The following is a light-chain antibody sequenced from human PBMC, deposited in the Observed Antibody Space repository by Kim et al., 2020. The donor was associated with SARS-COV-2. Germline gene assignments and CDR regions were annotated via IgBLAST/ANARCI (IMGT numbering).Light chain of an antibody. CDR1: HSLRSN. CDR2: DAS. Sequence: LSPGEGSTPACRASHSLRSNLAWYQHKPGQSPRLLIYDASARAPGIPGRFSASGSGTEFTLTISSLQSEDFAVYYCQQYHDWPPVFGGGTKVDIK. CDR3: QQYHDWPPV. J-gene: IGKJ4*01. V-gene: IGKV3-15*01.